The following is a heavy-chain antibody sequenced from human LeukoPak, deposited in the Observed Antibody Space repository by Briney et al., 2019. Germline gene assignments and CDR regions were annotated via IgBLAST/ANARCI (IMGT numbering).Heavy chain of an antibody. CDR2: FDPEDGET. D-gene: IGHD6-19*01. CDR1: GYTLTELS. Sequence: ASVKVSCKVSGYTLTELSMHWVRQAPGKGLEWMGGFDPEDGETIYAQKFQGRVTMTEDTSTDTAYMELSSLRSEGTAVYYCATGKGYSSGWDFDYWGQGTLVTVSS. J-gene: IGHJ4*02. V-gene: IGHV1-24*01. CDR3: ATGKGYSSGWDFDY.